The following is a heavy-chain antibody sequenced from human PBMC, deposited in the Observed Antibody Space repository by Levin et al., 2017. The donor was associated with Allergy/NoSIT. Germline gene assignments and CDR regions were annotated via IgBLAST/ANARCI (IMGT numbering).Heavy chain of an antibody. J-gene: IGHJ3*02. Sequence: ASVKVSCKASGYTFTGYYMHWVRQAPGQGLEWMGWINPDSGGTNYAQKFQGRVTMTRDTSISTAYMELSRLRSDVTAVYYCARVRIPMIVVVTNDDAFDIWGQGTMVTVSS. CDR2: INPDSGGT. CDR1: GYTFTGYY. CDR3: ARVRIPMIVVVTNDDAFDI. D-gene: IGHD3-22*01. V-gene: IGHV1-2*02.